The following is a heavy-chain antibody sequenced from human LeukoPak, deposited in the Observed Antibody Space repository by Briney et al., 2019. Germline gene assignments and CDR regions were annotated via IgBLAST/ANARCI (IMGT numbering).Heavy chain of an antibody. J-gene: IGHJ6*02. Sequence: SETLSLTCTVSGSSITTYYWSWIRQPPGKGLEWIGYIYYSRGTMYNPSLKSRVTISIDTSKSQLSLKVNSVTAADTAVYYCARIYSGSYSPYYYYGMDVWGQGTTVTVSS. CDR3: ARIYSGSYSPYYYYGMDV. D-gene: IGHD1-26*01. CDR2: IYYSRGT. CDR1: GSSITTYY. V-gene: IGHV4-59*08.